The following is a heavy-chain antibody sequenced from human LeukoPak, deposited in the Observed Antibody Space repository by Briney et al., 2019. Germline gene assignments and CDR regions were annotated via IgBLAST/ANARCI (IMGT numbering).Heavy chain of an antibody. CDR3: ARGNDILTGYHNWFDP. Sequence: ASVKVSCKASGYGFTSHYMHWVRQAPGQGLEWLGLINPSGSSTLYAQKFQGRVTMTRDMSTTTAYMELSSLRSEDTAVYYCARGNDILTGYHNWFDPWGQGTLVTVSS. J-gene: IGHJ5*02. CDR2: INPSGSST. V-gene: IGHV1-46*01. CDR1: GYGFTSHY. D-gene: IGHD3-9*01.